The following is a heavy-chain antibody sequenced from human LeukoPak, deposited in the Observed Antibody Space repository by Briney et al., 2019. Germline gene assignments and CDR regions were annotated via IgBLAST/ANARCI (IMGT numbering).Heavy chain of an antibody. Sequence: GGSLRLSCATSGCTLSLAWMHWVRHAPGKGLEWVSRIKYDGSYTNYADSVKGRFTISSDNARNTLSLHMISLRAEDTAVYFCVRDGDAYNFDFWGQGVLVTVSS. D-gene: IGHD5-24*01. CDR3: VRDGDAYNFDF. CDR2: IKYDGSYT. CDR1: GCTLSLAW. V-gene: IGHV3-74*01. J-gene: IGHJ4*02.